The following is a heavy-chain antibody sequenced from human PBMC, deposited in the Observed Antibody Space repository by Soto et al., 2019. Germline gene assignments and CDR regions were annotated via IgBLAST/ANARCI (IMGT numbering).Heavy chain of an antibody. J-gene: IGHJ4*02. CDR3: ARGVGGYSGYDYTPHFDY. V-gene: IGHV1-2*04. D-gene: IGHD5-12*01. Sequence: GASVKVSCKASGYTFTGYYMHWVRQAPGQGLEWMGWINPNSGGTNYAQKFQGWVTMTRNTSISTAYMELSRLRSDDTAVYYCARGVGGYSGYDYTPHFDYWGQGTLVTVSS. CDR2: INPNSGGT. CDR1: GYTFTGYY.